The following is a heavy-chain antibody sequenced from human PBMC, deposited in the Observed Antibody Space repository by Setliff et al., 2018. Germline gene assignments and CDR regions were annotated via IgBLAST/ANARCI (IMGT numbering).Heavy chain of an antibody. J-gene: IGHJ4*02. Sequence: PGGSLRLSCAASGFTFRSFGMHWVRQAPGKGLEWVAVIWYSGSYTYYADSVEGRFTISRDNSKNTLFLEMNSLRAEDTAVYYCASSFTRHMGAADYWGQGTPVTVSS. D-gene: IGHD2-21*01. CDR2: IWYSGSYT. V-gene: IGHV3-33*01. CDR3: ASSFTRHMGAADY. CDR1: GFTFRSFG.